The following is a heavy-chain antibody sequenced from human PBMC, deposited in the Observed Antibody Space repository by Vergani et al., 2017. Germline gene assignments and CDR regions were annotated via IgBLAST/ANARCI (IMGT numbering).Heavy chain of an antibody. D-gene: IGHD7-27*01. J-gene: IGHJ4*02. CDR2: IKSQIDGGTT. Sequence: VHLVESGGGVVQPGRSLRLSCVVSGFSFSNAWMTWVRQGPGKGLEWVGRIKSQIDGGTTDYAAPVKGRFTISRDDSTNMLYLHMNSLKTEDTAVYYCTTLSPNWAHWWGQGTLVNVSS. V-gene: IGHV3-15*01. CDR1: GFSFSNAW. CDR3: TTLSPNWAHW.